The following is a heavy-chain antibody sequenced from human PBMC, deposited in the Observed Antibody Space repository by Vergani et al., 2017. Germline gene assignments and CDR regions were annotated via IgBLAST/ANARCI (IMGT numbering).Heavy chain of an antibody. J-gene: IGHJ3*02. Sequence: EVQLVESGGDLVQPGRTLRLSCTTSGFTFGYYAMDWFRQAPGQGREWVGGIRSKAYGQATIYAASVKGRLTISRDDSKSIAYLQMNNLQTEDTAMYYCVRDQVTMLRGSDALDIWGQGTMVTVSS. CDR3: VRDQVTMLRGSDALDI. CDR1: GFTFGYYA. V-gene: IGHV3-49*03. CDR2: IRSKAYGQAT. D-gene: IGHD3-10*01.